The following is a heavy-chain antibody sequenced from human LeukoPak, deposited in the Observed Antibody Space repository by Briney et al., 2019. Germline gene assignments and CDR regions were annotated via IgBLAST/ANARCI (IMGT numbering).Heavy chain of an antibody. J-gene: IGHJ4*02. V-gene: IGHV4-31*03. Sequence: SQTLSLTCTVSGGSISSGGYYWSWTRQHPGKGLEWIGYIYYSGSTYYNPSLKSRVTISVDTSKNQFSLKLSSVTAADTAVYYCARWLSYYFDYWGQGTLVTVSS. D-gene: IGHD3-22*01. CDR3: ARWLSYYFDY. CDR2: IYYSGST. CDR1: GGSISSGGYY.